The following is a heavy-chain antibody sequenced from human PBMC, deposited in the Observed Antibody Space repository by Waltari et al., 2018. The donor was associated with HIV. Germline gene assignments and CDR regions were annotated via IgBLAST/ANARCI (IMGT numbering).Heavy chain of an antibody. J-gene: IGHJ4*02. V-gene: IGHV3-48*04. CDR2: ISDNRRHI. CDR1: GFTFSSYS. Sequence: VHLLESGGGLVQPGGSLRLSCAASGFTFSSYSVNWVRQAPGKGLEWIAYISDNRRHIYYGDSVQGRFTISRDNSKNSLYLQMDSLRADDTAVYYCTRTVSSYKYYFDYWGQGTLVTVSS. D-gene: IGHD6-13*01. CDR3: TRTVSSYKYYFDY.